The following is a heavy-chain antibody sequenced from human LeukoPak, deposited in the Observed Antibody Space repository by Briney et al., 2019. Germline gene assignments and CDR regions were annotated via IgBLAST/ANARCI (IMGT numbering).Heavy chain of an antibody. D-gene: IGHD3-22*01. J-gene: IGHJ3*02. Sequence: SGTLSLTCTVSGYSISSGYYWGWIRQPPGKGLEWIGSIYHSGSTYYNPSLKSRVTISVDTSKNQFSLKLSSVTAADTAVYYCARYYYDSSGYYGGSAFDIWGQGTMVTVSS. CDR2: IYHSGST. V-gene: IGHV4-38-2*02. CDR1: GYSISSGYY. CDR3: ARYYYDSSGYYGGSAFDI.